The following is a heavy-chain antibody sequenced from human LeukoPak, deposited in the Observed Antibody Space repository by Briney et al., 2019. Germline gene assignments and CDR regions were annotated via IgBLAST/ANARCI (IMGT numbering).Heavy chain of an antibody. J-gene: IGHJ4*02. Sequence: HTGGSLRLSCAASGFTFSSYAMSWVRQTPGKGLEWVSAISGSGGSTYYADSVKGRFTISRDNSKNTLYLQMNSLRAEDTAVYYCRYSSPEYYYFDYWGQGTLVTVSS. CDR2: ISGSGGST. CDR3: RYSSPEYYYFDY. V-gene: IGHV3-23*01. CDR1: GFTFSSYA. D-gene: IGHD2/OR15-2a*01.